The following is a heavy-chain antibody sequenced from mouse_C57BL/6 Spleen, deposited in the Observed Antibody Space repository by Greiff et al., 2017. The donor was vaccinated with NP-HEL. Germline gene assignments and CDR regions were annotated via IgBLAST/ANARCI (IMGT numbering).Heavy chain of an antibody. CDR1: GYTFTSYW. Sequence: VQLQQSGTVLARPGASVKMSCKTSGYTFTSYWMHWVKQRPGQGLEWIGAFYPGNSDTSYNQKFKGKAKLTAVTSASTAYMELSSLTTEDSAVYYSTGSYDGRAYYFDYWGQGTTLTVSS. J-gene: IGHJ2*01. CDR3: TGSYDGRAYYFDY. D-gene: IGHD2-12*01. CDR2: FYPGNSDT. V-gene: IGHV1-5*01.